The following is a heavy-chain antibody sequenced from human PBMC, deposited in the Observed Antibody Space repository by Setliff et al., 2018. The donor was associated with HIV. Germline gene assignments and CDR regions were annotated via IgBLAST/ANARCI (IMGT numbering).Heavy chain of an antibody. J-gene: IGHJ5*02. Sequence: SETLSLTCIVSGNSISSGYFWNWIRQPPGKGLEWIGAINHYGGTNYNPSLKSRVTMSVDTSKNQFSLRLSSVTAADTAVYYCAREYYYGSGCSFDPWGQGTLVTVSS. CDR1: GNSISSGYF. D-gene: IGHD3-10*01. CDR3: AREYYYGSGCSFDP. CDR2: INHYGGT. V-gene: IGHV4-38-2*02.